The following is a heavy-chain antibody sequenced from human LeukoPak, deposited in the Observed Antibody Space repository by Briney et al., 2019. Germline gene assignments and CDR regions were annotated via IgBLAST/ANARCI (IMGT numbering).Heavy chain of an antibody. D-gene: IGHD3-10*01. CDR2: IYYSGST. CDR3: ARDDTDGEEYFQH. Sequence: SETLSLTCTVSGGSISSYYWSWIRQPPGKGLEWIGYIYYSGSTNYNPSLKSRVTISVDTSKNQFSLKLSSVTAADTAVYCCARDDTDGEEYFQHWGQGTLVTVSS. CDR1: GGSISSYY. V-gene: IGHV4-59*01. J-gene: IGHJ1*01.